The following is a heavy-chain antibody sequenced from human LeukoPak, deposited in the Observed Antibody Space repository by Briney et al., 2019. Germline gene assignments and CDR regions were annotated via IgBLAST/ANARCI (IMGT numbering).Heavy chain of an antibody. Sequence: GGSLRLSCSASGFTFSTYAMHWVRQAPGKGLEYVSAISTNGGSTYYADSVRGRFTISRDNSKNTLYLQMSSLRPEDTAVYYCVKGMEDYDILTGVLDVWGQGTTVTVSS. CDR1: GFTFSTYA. J-gene: IGHJ6*02. CDR3: VKGMEDYDILTGVLDV. V-gene: IGHV3-64D*06. CDR2: ISTNGGST. D-gene: IGHD3-9*01.